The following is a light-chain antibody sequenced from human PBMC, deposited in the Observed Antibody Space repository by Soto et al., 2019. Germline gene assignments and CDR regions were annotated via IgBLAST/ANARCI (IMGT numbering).Light chain of an antibody. V-gene: IGKV3-20*01. CDR3: QQYGSSPMYT. CDR1: QSVSSNY. Sequence: EIVLTQSPGTLSLSPGERATLSCRASQSVSSNYLAWYQQKPGQAPRLLIYGASSMATDIPDRFSGSGSGTDFTLTISRLEPEDFAVYYCQQYGSSPMYTFGQGTKLEIK. CDR2: GAS. J-gene: IGKJ2*01.